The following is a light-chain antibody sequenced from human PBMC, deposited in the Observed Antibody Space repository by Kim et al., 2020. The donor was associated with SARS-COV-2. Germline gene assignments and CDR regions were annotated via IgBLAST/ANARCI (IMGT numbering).Light chain of an antibody. CDR1: SGSIASSY. CDR3: QSYDSNNVI. J-gene: IGLJ2*01. CDR2: EDN. Sequence: GKAVVISCTGSSGSIASSYVQWYQQRPGSVPTIVIYEDNQRPSGVPDRFSGSIDSSSNSASLTISGLKTEDEADYYCQSYDSNNVIFAGGTQLTAL. V-gene: IGLV6-57*02.